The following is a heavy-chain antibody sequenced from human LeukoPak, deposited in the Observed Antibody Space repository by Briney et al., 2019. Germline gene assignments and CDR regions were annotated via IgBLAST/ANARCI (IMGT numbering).Heavy chain of an antibody. CDR2: ISGSGGST. CDR1: GFTFSSYA. D-gene: IGHD2-21*02. J-gene: IGHJ6*02. V-gene: IGHV3-23*01. CDR3: ARPHILGGGDVYYGMDV. Sequence: GGSLRLSCAASGFTFSSYAMSWVRQAPGKGLEWVSAISGSGGSTYYADSVQGRFTISRDNSKNTLFLQMNSLRAEDTAVYYCARPHILGGGDVYYGMDVWGQGTTVTVSS.